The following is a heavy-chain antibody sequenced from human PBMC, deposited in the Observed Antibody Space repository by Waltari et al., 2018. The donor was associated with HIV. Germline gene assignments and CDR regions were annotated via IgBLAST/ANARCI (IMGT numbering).Heavy chain of an antibody. D-gene: IGHD1-26*01. Sequence: QVQLQQWGAGLLKPSETLSLTCAVYGGSFSGYYWSWIRQHPGKGLEGIGEINHSGSTHSNPAHESRVTISVDTSKNQFSLKLSVVTAADTAVYYCARGVRVGATRTNYFDYWGQGTRVTVAS. CDR3: ARGVRVGATRTNYFDY. V-gene: IGHV4-34*01. CDR1: GGSFSGYY. CDR2: INHSGST. J-gene: IGHJ4*02.